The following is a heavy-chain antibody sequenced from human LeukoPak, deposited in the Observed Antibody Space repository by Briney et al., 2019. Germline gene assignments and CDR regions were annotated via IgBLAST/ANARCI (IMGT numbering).Heavy chain of an antibody. CDR3: ARDAGDGYNSDGYYYYMDV. CDR2: INPSGGST. V-gene: IGHV1-46*02. D-gene: IGHD5-24*01. Sequence: ASVKVSCKASGYIFNRYYMHWVRQAPGQGLEWMGIINPSGGSTSYAQKFQGRVTITADESTSAAYMELSSLRSEDTAVYYCARDAGDGYNSDGYYYYMDVWGKGTTVTISS. J-gene: IGHJ6*03. CDR1: GYIFNRYY.